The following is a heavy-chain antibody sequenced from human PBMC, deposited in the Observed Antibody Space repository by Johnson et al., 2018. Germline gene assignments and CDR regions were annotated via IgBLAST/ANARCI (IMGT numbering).Heavy chain of an antibody. J-gene: IGHJ3*02. CDR2: TSWDGKTT. D-gene: IGHD6-13*01. CDR3: AKDSGSSTWLGNASDI. V-gene: IGHV3-43*01. CDR1: GFTFDDYT. Sequence: VQLVQSGGVVVQPGGSLRLSCAASGFTFDDYTMHWVRQAPGKGLEWVALTSWDGKTTYYADSMKGRFTISRDNSKTSLYLQMNNLTTEDTTFYYFAKDSGSSTWLGNASDIWGQGTMVTVSS.